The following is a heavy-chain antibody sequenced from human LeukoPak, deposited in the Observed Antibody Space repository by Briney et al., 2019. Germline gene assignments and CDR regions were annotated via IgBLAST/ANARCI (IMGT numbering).Heavy chain of an antibody. J-gene: IGHJ4*02. CDR1: GFTFSSYW. V-gene: IGHV3-74*01. Sequence: GGSLRLSCAASGFTFSSYWMHWVRQAPGKGLVWVSRINSDGSSTSYADSVKGRFTISRDNAKNTLYLQMNSLRAEDTAVYYCAREATHSSGWYREFDYWGQGTLVTVSS. D-gene: IGHD6-19*01. CDR2: INSDGSST. CDR3: AREATHSSGWYREFDY.